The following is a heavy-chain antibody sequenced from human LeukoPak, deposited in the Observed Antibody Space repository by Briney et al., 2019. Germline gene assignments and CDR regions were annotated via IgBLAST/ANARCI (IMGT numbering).Heavy chain of an antibody. CDR1: GVTISDSY. CDR3: ARDPVPEF. J-gene: IGHJ3*01. D-gene: IGHD1-14*01. V-gene: IGHV3-53*01. Sequence: GGSLRLSCVLSGVTISDSYMNWVRQAPGKGLECVAVLSRHGSKLYADSVKGRFTISSDNSKNTLYLQMNSLRAEDTALYYCARDPVPEFWGQGTMVIVSS. CDR2: LSRHGSK.